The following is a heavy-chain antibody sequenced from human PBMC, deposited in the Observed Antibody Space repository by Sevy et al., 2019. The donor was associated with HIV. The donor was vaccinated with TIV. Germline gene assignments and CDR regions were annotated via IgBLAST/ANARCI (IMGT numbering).Heavy chain of an antibody. J-gene: IGHJ4*02. Sequence: GGSLRLSCVVSGFTFNDYYMSWIRQAPGEGLEWVSHITTDGTSISYEESVKGRFTIPRDNAKNSLYLQMNSLRAEDTAVYYCARGNPVYCVGGSCYRPLDYWGRGTLVTVSS. CDR3: ARGNPVYCVGGSCYRPLDY. CDR2: ITTDGTSI. V-gene: IGHV3-11*01. CDR1: GFTFNDYY. D-gene: IGHD2-15*01.